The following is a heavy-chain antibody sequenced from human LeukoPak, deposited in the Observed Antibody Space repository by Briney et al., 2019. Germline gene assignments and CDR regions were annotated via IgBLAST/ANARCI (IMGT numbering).Heavy chain of an antibody. CDR3: ARGRLWQYQLARRGINWFDP. J-gene: IGHJ5*02. V-gene: IGHV4-39*02. CDR1: GGSISSSSYY. Sequence: SETLSLTCTVSGGSISSSSYYWGWIRQPPGKGLEWIGSIYYSGSTYYNPSLKSRVTISVDTSKDHFSVKLSSVTAADTAVYYCARGRLWQYQLARRGINWFDPWGQGTLVTVSS. CDR2: IYYSGST. D-gene: IGHD2-2*01.